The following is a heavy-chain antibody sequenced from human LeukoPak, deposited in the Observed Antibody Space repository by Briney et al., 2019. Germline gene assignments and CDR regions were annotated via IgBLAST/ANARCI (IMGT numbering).Heavy chain of an antibody. D-gene: IGHD4-17*01. V-gene: IGHV3-23*01. Sequence: GGSLSLSCETSKFNFISYGLTWFRQAPGKGLEWVSSISGSGTDTQYAASVQGRFTISRDNSKNTLYLQMNSLRAEDTAVYYCAKDPNGDYIGTFDIWGHGTMVTVSS. CDR3: AKDPNGDYIGTFDI. CDR1: KFNFISYG. CDR2: ISGSGTDT. J-gene: IGHJ3*02.